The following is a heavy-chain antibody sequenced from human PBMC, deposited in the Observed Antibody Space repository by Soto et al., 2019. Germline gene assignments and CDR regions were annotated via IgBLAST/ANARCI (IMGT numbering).Heavy chain of an antibody. Sequence: QVQLVESGGGVVQPGRSLRLSCAASGFTFSSYAMHWVRQAPGKGLEWVAVISYDGSNKYYADSVKGRFTISRDNSKNTLYLQMNSLRAEDTAVYYCARDFSLGYCSGGSCPRGGMDVWGQGTTVTVSS. V-gene: IGHV3-30-3*01. CDR3: ARDFSLGYCSGGSCPRGGMDV. CDR2: ISYDGSNK. D-gene: IGHD2-15*01. CDR1: GFTFSSYA. J-gene: IGHJ6*02.